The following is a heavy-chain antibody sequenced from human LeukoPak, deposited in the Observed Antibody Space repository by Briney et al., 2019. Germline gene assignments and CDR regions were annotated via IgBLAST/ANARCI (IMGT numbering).Heavy chain of an antibody. CDR2: IWYDGSNK. Sequence: GGPLRLSCAASGFTFSSHGMHWVRQAPGKGLEWVAVIWYDGSNKYYADSVKGRFTISRDNSKNTLYLQMNSLRAEDTAVYYCARADGATVPPTEYFQHWGQGTLVTVSS. CDR1: GFTFSSHG. D-gene: IGHD4-17*01. J-gene: IGHJ1*01. CDR3: ARADGATVPPTEYFQH. V-gene: IGHV3-33*01.